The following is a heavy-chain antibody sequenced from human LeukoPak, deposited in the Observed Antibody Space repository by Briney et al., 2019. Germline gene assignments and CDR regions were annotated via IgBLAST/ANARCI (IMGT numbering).Heavy chain of an antibody. CDR2: IYSGGST. J-gene: IGHJ5*02. CDR1: GFTVSSNY. Sequence: PEGSLRLSCAASGFTVSSNYMSWVRQAPGKGLGWDSVIYSGGSTYYADSVKGRFTISRDTSKHSLYLQTNTLRAEDTAVYYCARGGCCSSTSCYFPWFDPWGQGTLVTVSS. CDR3: ARGGCCSSTSCYFPWFDP. D-gene: IGHD2-2*01. V-gene: IGHV3-53*01.